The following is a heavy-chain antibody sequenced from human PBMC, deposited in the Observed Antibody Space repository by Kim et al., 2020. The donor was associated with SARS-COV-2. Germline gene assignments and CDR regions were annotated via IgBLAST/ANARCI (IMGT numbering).Heavy chain of an antibody. CDR3: AKLSRGELHYYYYGMDV. V-gene: IGHV3-23*01. Sequence: VEGRFAISRDNSKNTLFLQLNSLGGEDTAVYYCAKLSRGELHYYYYGMDVWGQGTTVTVSS. D-gene: IGHD3-10*01. J-gene: IGHJ6*02.